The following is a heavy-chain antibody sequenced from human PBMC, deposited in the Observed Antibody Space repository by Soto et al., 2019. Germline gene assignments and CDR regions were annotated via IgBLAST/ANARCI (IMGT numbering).Heavy chain of an antibody. CDR1: GGTFSSSA. V-gene: IGHV1-69*06. CDR2: IIPTFGTA. D-gene: IGHD6-19*01. Sequence: SVKVSCKASGGTFSSSAMNWLRQAPGQGPEWMGGIIPTFGTANYIEKFRGRVTITADTSTSTAYMEVSSLTSEDTAMYFCARSETAGHRGFDIWGQGTMVTVSS. J-gene: IGHJ3*02. CDR3: ARSETAGHRGFDI.